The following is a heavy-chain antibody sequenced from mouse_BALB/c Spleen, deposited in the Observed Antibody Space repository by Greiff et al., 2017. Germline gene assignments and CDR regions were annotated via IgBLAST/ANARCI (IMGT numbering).Heavy chain of an antibody. CDR1: GYTFTSYN. Sequence: QVQLKQPGAELVKPGASVKMSCKASGYTFTSYNMHWVKQTPGQGLEWIGAIYPGNGDTSYNQKFKGKATLTADKSSSTAYMQLSSLTSEDSAVYYCARTPYGYDGAYWYFDVWGAGTTVTVSS. CDR3: ARTPYGYDGAYWYFDV. D-gene: IGHD2-2*01. J-gene: IGHJ1*01. V-gene: IGHV1-12*01. CDR2: IYPGNGDT.